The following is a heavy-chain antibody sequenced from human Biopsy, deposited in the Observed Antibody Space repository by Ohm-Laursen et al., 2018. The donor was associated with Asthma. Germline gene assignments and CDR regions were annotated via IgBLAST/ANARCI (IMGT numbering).Heavy chain of an antibody. V-gene: IGHV7-4-1*01. D-gene: IGHD5-12*01. CDR1: GYTFNSVA. J-gene: IGHJ4*01. CDR2: INTNSGTP. Sequence: GVSVKVSCKASGYTFNSVAVMWVRQAPGQGLEWMGWINTNSGTPTYVQGFSGRFVFSLDPSVTTAYLQIDSLRSEDTGVYYCTRAGSTFVADYWGQGTLVTVSS. CDR3: TRAGSTFVADY.